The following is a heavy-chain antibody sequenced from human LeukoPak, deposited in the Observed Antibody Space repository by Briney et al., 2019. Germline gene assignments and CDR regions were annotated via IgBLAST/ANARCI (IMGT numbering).Heavy chain of an antibody. CDR3: ARGDDSSGYYFY. Sequence: GGSLRLSCAASGFTFSSYEMNWVRQAPGKGLEWVSYISSSGSTIYYADSVKGRFTISRDNAKNSLYPQMNSLRAEDTAVYYCARGDDSSGYYFYWGQGTLVTVSS. CDR1: GFTFSSYE. J-gene: IGHJ4*02. D-gene: IGHD3-22*01. V-gene: IGHV3-48*03. CDR2: ISSSGSTI.